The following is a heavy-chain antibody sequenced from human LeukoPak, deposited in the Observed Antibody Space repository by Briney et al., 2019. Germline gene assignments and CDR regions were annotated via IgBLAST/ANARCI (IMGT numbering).Heavy chain of an antibody. CDR2: IIPIFGIA. Sequence: SVKVSCKASGGTFSSYAISWVRQAPGQGLEWMGRIIPIFGIANYAQKFQGRVTITADKSTSTAYMELSSLRSEDTAVYYCARDRDGYNYDYWGQGTLVTASS. D-gene: IGHD5-24*01. CDR3: ARDRDGYNYDY. CDR1: GGTFSSYA. J-gene: IGHJ4*02. V-gene: IGHV1-69*04.